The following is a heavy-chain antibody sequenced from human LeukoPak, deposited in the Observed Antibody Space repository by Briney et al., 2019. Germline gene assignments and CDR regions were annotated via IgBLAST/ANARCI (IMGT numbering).Heavy chain of an antibody. CDR3: ARAPGEGVLLWLGSGSMDV. CDR2: ISAYNGNT. CDR1: GYTFTSYG. V-gene: IGHV1-18*01. Sequence: GASVNVSCKASGYTFTSYGISWVRQAPGQGLEWMGRISAYNGNTNYAQKLQGRVTMTTDTSTSTAYMELRSLRSDDTAVYYCARAPGEGVLLWLGSGSMDVWGQGTTVTVSS. D-gene: IGHD3-10*01. J-gene: IGHJ6*02.